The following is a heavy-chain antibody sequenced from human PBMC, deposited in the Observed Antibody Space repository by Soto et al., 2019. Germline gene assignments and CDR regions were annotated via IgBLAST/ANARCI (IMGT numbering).Heavy chain of an antibody. Sequence: PSETLSLTCTVSGCSISSYYWSWIRQPPGKGLEWIGYIYYSGSTNYNPSLKSRVTISVDTSKNQFSLKLSSVTAADTAVYYCVRVGAFSSSWSYYYYGMDVWGQGTTVTVSS. D-gene: IGHD6-13*01. CDR3: VRVGAFSSSWSYYYYGMDV. J-gene: IGHJ6*02. CDR2: IYYSGST. V-gene: IGHV4-59*01. CDR1: GCSISSYY.